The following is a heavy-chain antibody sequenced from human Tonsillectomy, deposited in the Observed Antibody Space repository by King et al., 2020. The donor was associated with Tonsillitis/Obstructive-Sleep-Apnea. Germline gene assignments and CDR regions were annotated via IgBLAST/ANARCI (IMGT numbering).Heavy chain of an antibody. D-gene: IGHD5-12*01. V-gene: IGHV5-51*01. J-gene: IGHJ4*02. CDR3: ARQKGYSGYDFPFDY. CDR1: GYSFTSYW. Sequence: VQLVQSGAEVKKPGESLKISCKGSGYSFTSYWIGWVRQMPGKGLEWMGIIYPGDSDTRYSPSFQGQVTISADKSVSTAYLQWSSLKASDTAMYYCARQKGYSGYDFPFDYWGQGTLVTVSS. CDR2: IYPGDSDT.